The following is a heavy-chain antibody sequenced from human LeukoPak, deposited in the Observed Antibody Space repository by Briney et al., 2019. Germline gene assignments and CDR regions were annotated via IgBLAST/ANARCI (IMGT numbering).Heavy chain of an antibody. V-gene: IGHV1-18*01. D-gene: IGHD1-26*01. J-gene: IGHJ4*02. CDR3: ARVAGAYAEYYFDY. CDR2: ISTYNGNT. Sequence: ASVTVSCKASGYTFTSHGISWVRQARGQGLEWMGWISTYNGNTNYAQKLQGRVTMTTDTSTSTAYMELRSLRSDDTAVYYCARVAGAYAEYYFDYWGQGTLVTVSS. CDR1: GYTFTSHG.